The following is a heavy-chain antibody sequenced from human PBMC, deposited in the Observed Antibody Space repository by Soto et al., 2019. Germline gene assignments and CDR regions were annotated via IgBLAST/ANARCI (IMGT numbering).Heavy chain of an antibody. D-gene: IGHD3-22*01. Sequence: GGSLRLSCAASGFTLSSYGLHWVRQAPGKGLEWVAVTSFDGSTEYYADSVRGRFTISRDNSRNTLYLQMNGLRAEDTAVYYCAKAEYYDDRSGHYVDYWGQGTLVTVSS. CDR3: AKAEYYDDRSGHYVDY. CDR1: GFTLSSYG. J-gene: IGHJ4*02. V-gene: IGHV3-30*18. CDR2: TSFDGSTE.